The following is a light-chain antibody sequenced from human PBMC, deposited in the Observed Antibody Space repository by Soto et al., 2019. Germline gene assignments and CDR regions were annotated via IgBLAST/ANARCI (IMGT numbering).Light chain of an antibody. CDR1: QSISSW. V-gene: IGKV1-5*03. Sequence: DIQMTQSPSTLPASLGDRVTITCRASQSISSWLAWYQQKPGKAPKILIYKTSSLESGVPSRFRGSGSGTEVTLTISSLQPDDFETYYCQQYNGYRWTFGQGTKVDTK. J-gene: IGKJ1*01. CDR2: KTS. CDR3: QQYNGYRWT.